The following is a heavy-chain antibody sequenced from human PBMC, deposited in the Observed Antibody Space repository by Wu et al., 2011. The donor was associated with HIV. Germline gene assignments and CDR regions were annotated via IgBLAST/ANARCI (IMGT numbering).Heavy chain of an antibody. CDR1: GYTFSIYG. CDR3: ATGPLKDRVPFDY. D-gene: IGHD2-15*01. J-gene: IGHJ4*02. CDR2: ISVYNGNT. V-gene: IGHV1-18*01. Sequence: QVQLVQSGAEVKKSGASVKVSCKASGYTFSIYGINWVRQAPGQGLEWMGWISVYNGNTNYAQNLQGRVTMTTDTSTSTAYMELSSLRSEDTAVYYCATGPLKDRVPFDYWGQGTLVTVSS.